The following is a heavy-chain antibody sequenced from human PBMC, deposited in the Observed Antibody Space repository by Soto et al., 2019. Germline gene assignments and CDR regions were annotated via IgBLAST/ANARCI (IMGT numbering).Heavy chain of an antibody. D-gene: IGHD3-10*01. Sequence: ASVKVSCKASGYTFTSYGISWVRQAPGQGLEWMGWISAYNGNTNYAQKLQGRVTMTRDTSTSTVYMELSGLRSEDTAVYYRARDPPLYGSGSCNWFDPWGQGTLVTVSS. V-gene: IGHV1-18*01. CDR1: GYTFTSYG. CDR3: ARDPPLYGSGSCNWFDP. J-gene: IGHJ5*02. CDR2: ISAYNGNT.